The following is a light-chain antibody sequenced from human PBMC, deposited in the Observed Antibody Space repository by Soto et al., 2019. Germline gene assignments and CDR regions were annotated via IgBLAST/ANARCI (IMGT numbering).Light chain of an antibody. V-gene: IGKV1-12*01. J-gene: IGKJ1*01. CDR3: QQDNSYPWT. CDR1: QDISSW. Sequence: DIQMTQSPSSVSASVGDRITMTCRASQDISSWLVWYQQKPGKAPKLLIYAASSLQSGVPSRFSGSGSGTDFSLTISSLQPEDFATYYCQQDNSYPWTFGQGTKVDIK. CDR2: AAS.